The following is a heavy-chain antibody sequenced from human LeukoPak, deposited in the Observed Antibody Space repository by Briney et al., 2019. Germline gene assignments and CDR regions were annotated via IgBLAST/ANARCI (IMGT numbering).Heavy chain of an antibody. CDR2: MNPNSGNT. Sequence: ASVKVSCKASGYTFTSYDINWVRQATGQGLEWMGWMNPNSGNTGYAQKFQGRVTMTRNTSMSTAYMELSSLRSEDTAVYYCARGLYIAVGAFDIWGQGTMVTVSS. J-gene: IGHJ3*02. CDR3: ARGLYIAVGAFDI. D-gene: IGHD5-12*01. V-gene: IGHV1-8*01. CDR1: GYTFTSYD.